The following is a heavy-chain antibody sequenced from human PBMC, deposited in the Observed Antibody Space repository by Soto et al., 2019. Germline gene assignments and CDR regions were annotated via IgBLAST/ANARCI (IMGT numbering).Heavy chain of an antibody. CDR2: IGGYNGNT. CDR3: ARDPRGGRIIGEGGYYHYYMDV. CDR1: GYTFTTHG. Sequence: ASVKVSCKASGYTFTTHGITWVRQAPGHGLEWMGWIGGYNGNTNYAQKFQGRVTMTTDTSTSTAYMELRSLRSDDTAVYYCARDPRGGRIIGEGGYYHYYMDVWGNGASVTNSS. V-gene: IGHV1-18*01. D-gene: IGHD7-27*01. J-gene: IGHJ6*03.